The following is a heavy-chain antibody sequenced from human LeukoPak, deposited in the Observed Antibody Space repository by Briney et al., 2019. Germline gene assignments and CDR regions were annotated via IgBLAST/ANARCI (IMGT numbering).Heavy chain of an antibody. CDR2: ICHSGRS. J-gene: IGHJ6*03. V-gene: IGHV4-30-2*01. Sequence: PSETLSLTFTVSGASMSTGNEYWSWIRQPPGKGLEWIGHICHSGRSYHNPSLKSRVTMSVDKSKKQFSLKVDSVTTADTAVYYCAREGPPAIMDVWGKGTTVSVSS. CDR3: AREGPPAIMDV. CDR1: GASMSTGNEY.